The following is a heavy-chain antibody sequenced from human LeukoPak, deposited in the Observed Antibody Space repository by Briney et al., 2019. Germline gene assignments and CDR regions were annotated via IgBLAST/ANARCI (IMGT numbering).Heavy chain of an antibody. J-gene: IGHJ4*02. CDR1: GFTFSSYA. CDR3: AVAGSGSYYLDY. V-gene: IGHV3-23*01. D-gene: IGHD3-10*01. Sequence: GGSLRLSCAASGFTFSSYAMSWVRQAPGKGLEWVSAISGSGGSTYYADSVKGRFTISRDNSKNTLYLQMNSLRAEDTAVYYCAVAGSGSYYLDYWGQGTLVTVSS. CDR2: ISGSGGST.